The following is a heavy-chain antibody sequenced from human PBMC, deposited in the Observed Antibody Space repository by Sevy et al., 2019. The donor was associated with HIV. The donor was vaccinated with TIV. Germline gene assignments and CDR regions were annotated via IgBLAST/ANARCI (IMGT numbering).Heavy chain of an antibody. CDR3: ARAVVVPAAIKGDIWXDX. CDR1: GYTFTSYG. Sequence: ASVKVSCKASGYTFTSYGISWVRQAPGQGLEWMGWISAYNGNTNYAQKLQGRVTMTTDTSTSTAYMELRSLRSDDTAVYYCARAVVVPAAIKGDIWXDXWGQGTLVTVSS. J-gene: IGHJ5*02. CDR2: ISAYNGNT. D-gene: IGHD2-2*01. V-gene: IGHV1-18*04.